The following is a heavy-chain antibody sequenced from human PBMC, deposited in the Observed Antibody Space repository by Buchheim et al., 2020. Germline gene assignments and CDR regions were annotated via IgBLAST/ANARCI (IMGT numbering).Heavy chain of an antibody. CDR2: IYYSGST. J-gene: IGHJ6*02. D-gene: IGHD3-3*01. CDR1: GGSISSGSYY. Sequence: QVQLQESGPGLVKPSQTLSLTCTVSGGSISSGSYYWSWIRQHPGKGLEWIGYIYYSGSTYYNPSLKSRVTISVDTYKNQFSLKLSSVTAADTAVYYCARGREDFLSGSNYYYGMDVWGQGTT. V-gene: IGHV4-31*03. CDR3: ARGREDFLSGSNYYYGMDV.